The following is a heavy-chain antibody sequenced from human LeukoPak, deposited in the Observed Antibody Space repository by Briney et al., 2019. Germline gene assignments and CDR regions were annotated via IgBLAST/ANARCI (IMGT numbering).Heavy chain of an antibody. Sequence: GGSLRLSCAASRFTFSTYWMSWVRQAPGKGLEWVANIKHDGSEKYYVDSVKGRYTISRDNAKNSLYLQMNSLRAEDTAVYYCARYYYYYTDVWGKGTTVTISS. CDR3: ARYYYYYTDV. V-gene: IGHV3-7*01. CDR1: RFTFSTYW. CDR2: IKHDGSEK. J-gene: IGHJ6*03.